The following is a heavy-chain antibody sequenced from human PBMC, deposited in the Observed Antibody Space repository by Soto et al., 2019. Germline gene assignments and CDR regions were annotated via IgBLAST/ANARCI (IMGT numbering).Heavy chain of an antibody. CDR1: GGSFSGYY. CDR3: ARGQGGYSYPNWFDP. D-gene: IGHD5-18*01. CDR2: INHSGST. V-gene: IGHV4-34*01. Sequence: PSETLSLTCAVSGGSFSGYYWSWIRQPPGKGLEWIGEINHSGSTNYNPSLKSRVTISVDTSKNQFSLKLSSVTAADTAVYYCARGQGGYSYPNWFDPWGQGTLVTVSS. J-gene: IGHJ5*02.